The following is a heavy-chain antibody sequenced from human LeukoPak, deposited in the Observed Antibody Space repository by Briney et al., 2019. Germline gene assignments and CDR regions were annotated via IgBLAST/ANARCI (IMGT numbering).Heavy chain of an antibody. D-gene: IGHD6-6*01. Sequence: ASVKVSCKASGYTFTSYGISWVRQAPGQGLEWMGWISAYNGDTNYAQKVQGRVTMTTDTSTSTAYMELRSLRSEDTAVYYCARAQGVIAASGGDPWGQGTLVTVSS. J-gene: IGHJ5*02. CDR3: ARAQGVIAASGGDP. CDR2: ISAYNGDT. V-gene: IGHV1-18*01. CDR1: GYTFTSYG.